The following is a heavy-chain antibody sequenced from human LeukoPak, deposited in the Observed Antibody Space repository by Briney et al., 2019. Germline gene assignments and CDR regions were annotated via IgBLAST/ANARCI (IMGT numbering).Heavy chain of an antibody. V-gene: IGHV1-69*05. CDR2: IIPIFGTA. D-gene: IGHD2-2*01. Sequence: KLSCKGAGGTVRSYGVGCVGQGIRQGLEWMGGIIPIFGTANYAQKFQGRVTITTDESTSTAYMELSSLRSEDTAVYYCARGGYCSSTSCYRWFDPWGQGTLVTVSS. J-gene: IGHJ5*02. CDR3: ARGGYCSSTSCYRWFDP. CDR1: GGTVRSYG.